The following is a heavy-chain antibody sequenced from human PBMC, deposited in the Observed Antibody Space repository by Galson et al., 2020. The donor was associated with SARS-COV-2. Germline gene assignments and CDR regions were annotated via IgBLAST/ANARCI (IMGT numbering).Heavy chain of an antibody. J-gene: IGHJ4*02. Sequence: GGSLRLSCAASGFSFSNYWMHWVRQAPGKGLVWVARINNDGSSTAYADSVKGRFTVSRDNAKNTLFLQMESLRVEDSAVYYCARGYSSGYRIDYWGQGTLVTVSS. D-gene: IGHD6-19*01. V-gene: IGHV3-74*01. CDR1: GFSFSNYW. CDR2: INNDGSST. CDR3: ARGYSSGYRIDY.